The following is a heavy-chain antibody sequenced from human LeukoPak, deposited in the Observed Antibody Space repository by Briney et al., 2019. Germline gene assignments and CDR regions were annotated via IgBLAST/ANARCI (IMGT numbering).Heavy chain of an antibody. CDR1: GFSFSNYG. J-gene: IGHJ6*02. Sequence: GGSLRLSCAASGFSFSNYGMHWVRQAPGKGLEWVALIQSDGSKTYSVDSVKGRFTISRDNPRNTLYLQMNRLRPEDTAVYYCAKRYCKSATCRSDMDAWGQGTTVTVSS. CDR2: IQSDGSKT. D-gene: IGHD2-15*01. CDR3: AKRYCKSATCRSDMDA. V-gene: IGHV3-30*02.